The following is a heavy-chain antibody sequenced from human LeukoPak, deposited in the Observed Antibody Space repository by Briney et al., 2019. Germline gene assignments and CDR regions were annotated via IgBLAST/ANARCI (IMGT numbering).Heavy chain of an antibody. V-gene: IGHV4-59*01. CDR2: IYYSGST. J-gene: IGHJ4*02. CDR3: ARSGDLLDY. CDR1: GGSISSYY. D-gene: IGHD3-10*01. Sequence: KPSETLSLTCTVSGGSISSYYWSWIRQPPGKGLEWIGYIYYSGSTNYNPSLKSRVTISVDTSKNQFSLKLSSVTAADTAVYYCARSGDLLDYWGQGTLVTVSS.